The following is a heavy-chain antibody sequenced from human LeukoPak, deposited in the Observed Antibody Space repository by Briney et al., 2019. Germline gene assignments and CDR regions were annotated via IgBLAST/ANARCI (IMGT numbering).Heavy chain of an antibody. D-gene: IGHD5-12*01. Sequence: GGSLRLSCAASGFTFSSYSMNWVRQAPGKGLEWVSSISSSSSYIYYADSVKGRFTISRDNAKNSLYLQMNSLRAEDTAVYYCARAVDIVAQLKNDPFDYWGQGTLVTVSS. CDR3: ARAVDIVAQLKNDPFDY. CDR2: ISSSSSYI. J-gene: IGHJ4*02. CDR1: GFTFSSYS. V-gene: IGHV3-21*01.